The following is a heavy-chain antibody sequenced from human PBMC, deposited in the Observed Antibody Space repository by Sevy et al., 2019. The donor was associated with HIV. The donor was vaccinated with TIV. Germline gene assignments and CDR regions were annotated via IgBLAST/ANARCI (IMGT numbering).Heavy chain of an antibody. D-gene: IGHD3-16*01. CDR3: ASYDVASRFDYYYFAMDF. Sequence: GGSLRLSCAVSGFTFNTYNMNWVRQAPGKGLEWVSCISYNSTTIYYADSVRGRFTISRDNAKNKLYLQMNSLRDEDTDVYYCASYDVASRFDYYYFAMDFWGQGTSVTVSS. V-gene: IGHV3-48*02. J-gene: IGHJ6*02. CDR1: GFTFNTYN. CDR2: ISYNSTTI.